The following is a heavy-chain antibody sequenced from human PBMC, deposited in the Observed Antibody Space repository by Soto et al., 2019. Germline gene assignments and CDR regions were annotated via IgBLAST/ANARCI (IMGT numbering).Heavy chain of an antibody. Sequence: EVQLVEYGGGLVQPGRSLRLSCAASGFTFDDYAMHWVRQAPGKGLEWVSGISWNSGSIGYADSVKGRFTISRDNAKNSLYLQMNSLRAEDTALYYCAKYNLAVAGVNFDYWGHATLVTVSS. J-gene: IGHJ4*01. CDR2: ISWNSGSI. D-gene: IGHD6-19*01. CDR3: AKYNLAVAGVNFDY. V-gene: IGHV3-9*01. CDR1: GFTFDDYA.